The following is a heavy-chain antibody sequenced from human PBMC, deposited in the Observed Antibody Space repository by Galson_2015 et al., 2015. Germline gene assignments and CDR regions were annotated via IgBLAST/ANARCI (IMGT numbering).Heavy chain of an antibody. Sequence: ETLSLTCTVSGVSISNYHWNWIRQSPGKGLEWIGYIYKPGSTNYNPSLKSRVTTSLDTSKNQFYLKLTSVTAADTAVYYCARIPIAVAGSWMYYFDYWGQGTLVSVSS. J-gene: IGHJ4*02. CDR3: ARIPIAVAGSWMYYFDY. D-gene: IGHD6-19*01. CDR2: IYKPGST. CDR1: GVSISNYH. V-gene: IGHV4-59*12.